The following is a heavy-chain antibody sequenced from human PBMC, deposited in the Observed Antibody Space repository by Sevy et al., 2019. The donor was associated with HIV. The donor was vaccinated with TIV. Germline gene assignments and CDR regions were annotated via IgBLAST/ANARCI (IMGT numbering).Heavy chain of an antibody. CDR2: IDPSGDST. J-gene: IGHJ6*02. V-gene: IGHV1-46*01. Sequence: ASVKVSCKASGYTFTNYYIYWVRQAPGQELESMGIIDPSGDSTTYAQKFQGRVTVTTDTSTGTVYMELSSLRSDDTAVYFCARDRDLSGSYLEYFYYAMDVWGQGTTVTVSS. CDR1: GYTFTNYY. CDR3: ARDRDLSGSYLEYFYYAMDV. D-gene: IGHD1-26*01.